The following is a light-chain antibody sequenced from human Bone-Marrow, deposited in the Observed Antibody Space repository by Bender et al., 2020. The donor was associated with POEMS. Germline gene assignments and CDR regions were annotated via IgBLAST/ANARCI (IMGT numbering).Light chain of an antibody. V-gene: IGLV1-47*01. CDR1: GTSIGSNY. CDR2: RND. CDR3: ATWDDSRGIVV. J-gene: IGLJ2*01. Sequence: QSALTQPPSASGTPGQRVTMSCSGSGTSIGSNYVYWYQQLPATAPKLLIYRNDQRPSGVPGRFSGSQSGTSASLAISGLRPEDEADYLCATWDDSRGIVVFGGGTSLTVL.